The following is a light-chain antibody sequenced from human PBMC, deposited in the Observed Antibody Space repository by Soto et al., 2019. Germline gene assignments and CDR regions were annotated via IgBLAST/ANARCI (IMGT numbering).Light chain of an antibody. CDR1: NLGDKY. V-gene: IGLV3-1*01. Sequence: ELTQPPSVSVSPGQTASITCSGYNLGDKYVFWYQLKPGQSPVEVIYEDSERPSNIPERFSGSTSGNTATLTIRGTQPMDEHEYYSQAWDTNTVVFRTGTTVTVL. CDR2: EDS. J-gene: IGLJ1*01. CDR3: QAWDTNTVV.